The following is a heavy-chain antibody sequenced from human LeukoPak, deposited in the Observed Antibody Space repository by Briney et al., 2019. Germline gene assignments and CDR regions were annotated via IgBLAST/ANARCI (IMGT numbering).Heavy chain of an antibody. Sequence: PSETLSLTCTVSGGSISSYYWGWIREPPGKGLEWIGSIYYSGSTYYNPSLKSRVTISVDTSKNQFSLKLSSVTAADTAVYHCARSGSSWYGEYFQHWGQGTLVTVSS. J-gene: IGHJ1*01. CDR2: IYYSGST. V-gene: IGHV4-39*01. D-gene: IGHD6-13*01. CDR1: GGSISSYY. CDR3: ARSGSSWYGEYFQH.